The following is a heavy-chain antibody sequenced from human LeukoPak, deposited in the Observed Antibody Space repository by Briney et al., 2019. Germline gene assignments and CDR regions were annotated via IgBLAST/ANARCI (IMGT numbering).Heavy chain of an antibody. J-gene: IGHJ4*02. Sequence: ASVKVSCKASGYTFTGYYMHWVRQAPGQGLEWMGWMNPNSGNTGYAQKFQGRVTITRNTSISTAYMELSSLRSEDTAVYYCARVASIAALAEIFDYWGQGTLVTVSS. CDR3: ARVASIAALAEIFDY. CDR1: GYTFTGYY. CDR2: MNPNSGNT. D-gene: IGHD6-6*01. V-gene: IGHV1-8*03.